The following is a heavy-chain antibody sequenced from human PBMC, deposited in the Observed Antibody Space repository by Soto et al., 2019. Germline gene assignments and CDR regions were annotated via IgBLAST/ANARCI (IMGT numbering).Heavy chain of an antibody. D-gene: IGHD6-13*01. J-gene: IGHJ6*02. Sequence: EVQLVESGGGLVQPGGSLRVSCAASGFTFSNYWMSWVRQAPGKGLEWVANIKQDGSEKYYVDSVKGRFTISRDNAKNSLYLQMNSLRAEDTAMCYCAGCILADGMTTRYFYGMDVWGQGTTVTVSS. CDR2: IKQDGSEK. CDR1: GFTFSNYW. V-gene: IGHV3-7*05. CDR3: AGCILADGMTTRYFYGMDV.